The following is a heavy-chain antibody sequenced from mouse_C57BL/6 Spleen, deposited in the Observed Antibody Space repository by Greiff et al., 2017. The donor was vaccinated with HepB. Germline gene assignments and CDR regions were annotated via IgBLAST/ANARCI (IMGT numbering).Heavy chain of an antibody. V-gene: IGHV1-52*01. Sequence: QQSCKASGYTFTSYWMHWVKQRPIRGLEWIGNIDPSDSETHYNQKFKDKATLTVDKSSSTAYMQLSSLTSEDSAVYYCARRNTVVDWYFDVWGTGTTVTVSS. D-gene: IGHD1-1*01. CDR2: IDPSDSET. J-gene: IGHJ1*03. CDR1: GYTFTSYW. CDR3: ARRNTVVDWYFDV.